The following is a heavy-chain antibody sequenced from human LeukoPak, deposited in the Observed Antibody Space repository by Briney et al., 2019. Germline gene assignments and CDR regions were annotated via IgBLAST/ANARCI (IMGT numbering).Heavy chain of an antibody. D-gene: IGHD1-14*01. V-gene: IGHV3-53*01. Sequence: GGSLRLSCAASGFTVSSNYMSWVRQAPGKGLEWVSVIYSGGSTYYADSVKGRFSISRDNSRNTLYLQINSLRAEDTAVYYCARDLSPWETRNPDAFDIWGQGTMVTVSS. CDR1: GFTVSSNY. CDR3: ARDLSPWETRNPDAFDI. J-gene: IGHJ3*02. CDR2: IYSGGST.